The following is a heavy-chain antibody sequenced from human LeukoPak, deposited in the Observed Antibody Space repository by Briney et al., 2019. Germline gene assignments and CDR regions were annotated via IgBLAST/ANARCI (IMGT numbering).Heavy chain of an antibody. CDR2: IYYSGST. CDR3: ATYGGTGYYGFAY. D-gene: IGHD3/OR15-3a*01. J-gene: IGHJ4*02. Sequence: PSETLSLTCTVAGGSISSYYWSWVRQPPGEGREWGGYIYYSGSTKYTPSLKSRVTISVDTSKNQFSLKLSSVTAADTAVYYCATYGGTGYYGFAYWGQGTLVTVSS. CDR1: GGSISSYY. V-gene: IGHV4-59*01.